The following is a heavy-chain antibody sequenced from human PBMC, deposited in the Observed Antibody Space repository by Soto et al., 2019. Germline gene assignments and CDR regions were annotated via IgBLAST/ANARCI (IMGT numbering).Heavy chain of an antibody. Sequence: GSLRLSCAASGFTFSSYAMSWVRQAPGKGLEWVSAISGSGGSTYYADSVKGRFTISRDNSKNTLYLQMNSLRAEDTAVYYCAKANSGWYGSCSKQAYFYYGMYAWGQGTPVTVAS. V-gene: IGHV3-23*01. D-gene: IGHD6-19*01. CDR2: ISGSGGST. CDR1: GFTFSSYA. CDR3: AKANSGWYGSCSKQAYFYYGMYA. J-gene: IGHJ6*02.